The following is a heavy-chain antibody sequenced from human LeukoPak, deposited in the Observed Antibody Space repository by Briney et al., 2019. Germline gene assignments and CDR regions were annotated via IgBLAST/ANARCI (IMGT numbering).Heavy chain of an antibody. D-gene: IGHD3-22*01. CDR3: ARQDHYYDSSGYYFNY. CDR2: IYPGDSDT. V-gene: IGHV5-51*01. CDR1: GYSFTSYW. J-gene: IGHJ4*02. Sequence: GESLKISCKGSGYSFTSYWIGWVRQMPGKGLEWMGIIYPGDSDTRYSPSFQGQVTISADKSISTAYLQWSSLKASDTAMYYSARQDHYYDSSGYYFNYWGQGTLVTVSS.